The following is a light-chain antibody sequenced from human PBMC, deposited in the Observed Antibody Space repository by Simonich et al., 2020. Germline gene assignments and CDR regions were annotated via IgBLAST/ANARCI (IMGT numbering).Light chain of an antibody. CDR1: SSDVGGYNY. CDR2: DVS. V-gene: IGLV2-14*01. CDR3: SSYTISSLVV. Sequence: QSALTQPASVSGSPGQSITISCTGTSSDVGGYNYVSWYQQHPGKAPKLMIYDVSNRPSVVSNRFSGSKAGNTASLTISGLQAEDSADYYCSSYTISSLVVFGGGTKLTVL. J-gene: IGLJ2*01.